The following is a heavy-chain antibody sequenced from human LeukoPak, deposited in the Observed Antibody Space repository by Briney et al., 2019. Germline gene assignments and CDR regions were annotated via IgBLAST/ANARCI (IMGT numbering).Heavy chain of an antibody. Sequence: GGSLRLSCAASGFTFSSYWMHWVRQAPGKGLVWVSRINSDGSSTSYADSVTGRFTISRDNARNTLYLQMNSLRAEDTAVYYCARDRSGSHYYMDFWGKGATVTVSS. V-gene: IGHV3-74*01. D-gene: IGHD1-26*01. CDR2: INSDGSST. J-gene: IGHJ6*03. CDR3: ARDRSGSHYYMDF. CDR1: GFTFSSYW.